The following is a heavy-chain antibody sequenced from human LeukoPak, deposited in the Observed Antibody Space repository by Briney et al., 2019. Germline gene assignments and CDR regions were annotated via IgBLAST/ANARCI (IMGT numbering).Heavy chain of an antibody. CDR1: GGSISSGDYY. CDR2: IYYRGST. Sequence: SETLSPTCPVSGGSISSGDYYWNRIREPPGKGLEWIGYIYYRGSTYYSPSLKSRVTISVDTSKNQFSLKLSSVTAADTAVYYWAREYSYDYGTEGAAEVWFDPWGQGTLVTVSS. D-gene: IGHD5-18*01. CDR3: AREYSYDYGTEGAAEVWFDP. V-gene: IGHV4-30-4*01. J-gene: IGHJ5*02.